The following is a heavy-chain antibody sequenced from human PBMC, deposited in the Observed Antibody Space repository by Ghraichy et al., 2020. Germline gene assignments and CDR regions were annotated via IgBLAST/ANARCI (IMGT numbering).Heavy chain of an antibody. CDR1: GFVFNSYA. V-gene: IGHV3-23*01. Sequence: GGSLRLSCAASGFVFNSYAMAWVRQAPGTGLEWLSSVSSDGAGTYYADSVKGRFTMSRDNSKNTLNLQMSDLTADDTAVYHCAKQLGSCRGGNCYFDYWGQGTLVTVSS. CDR2: VSSDGAGT. D-gene: IGHD2-15*01. J-gene: IGHJ4*02. CDR3: AKQLGSCRGGNCYFDY.